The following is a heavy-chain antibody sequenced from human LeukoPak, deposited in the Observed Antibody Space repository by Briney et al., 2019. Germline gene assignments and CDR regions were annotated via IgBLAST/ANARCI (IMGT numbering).Heavy chain of an antibody. J-gene: IGHJ4*02. D-gene: IGHD3-22*01. V-gene: IGHV3-21*01. CDR2: ISSGTSYI. CDR3: ATGRVLGDYDSSGYYYNY. CDR1: GFTFSSYE. Sequence: AGGSLRLSCAASGFTFSSYEMNWVRQAPGKGLEWVSSISSGTSYIYYADSVKGRFTISRDNAKNTLYLQMNSLRAEDTAVYYCATGRVLGDYDSSGYYYNYWGQGTLVTVSS.